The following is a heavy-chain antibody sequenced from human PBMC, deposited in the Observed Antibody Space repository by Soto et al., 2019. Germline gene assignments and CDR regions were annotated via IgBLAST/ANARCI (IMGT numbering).Heavy chain of an antibody. V-gene: IGHV3-11*01. CDR3: ARDYGSGSYYNYYYYYYYMDV. CDR1: GFTFSDYY. CDR2: ISSSGSTI. D-gene: IGHD3-10*01. J-gene: IGHJ6*03. Sequence: GGSLRLSCAASGFTFSDYYMSWIRQAPGKGLEWVSYISSSGSTIYYADSVKGRFTISRDNAKNSLYLQMNSLRAEDTAVYYCARDYGSGSYYNYYYYYYYMDVWGKGTTVTVSS.